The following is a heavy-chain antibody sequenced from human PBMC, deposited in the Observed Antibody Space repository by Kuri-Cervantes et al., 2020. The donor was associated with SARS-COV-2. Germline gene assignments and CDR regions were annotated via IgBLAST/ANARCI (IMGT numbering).Heavy chain of an antibody. CDR2: IKSKTDGGTT. D-gene: IGHD1-26*01. Sequence: GGSLRLSCAASGFTFSNAWMNWVRQAPGKGLEWVGRIKSKTDGGTTDYAAPVKGRFTISRDDSKNTLYLQMNSLRAEDTAVYYCAKDAGVGATGSVDYWGQGTLVTVSS. V-gene: IGHV3-15*07. J-gene: IGHJ4*02. CDR1: GFTFSNAW. CDR3: AKDAGVGATGSVDY.